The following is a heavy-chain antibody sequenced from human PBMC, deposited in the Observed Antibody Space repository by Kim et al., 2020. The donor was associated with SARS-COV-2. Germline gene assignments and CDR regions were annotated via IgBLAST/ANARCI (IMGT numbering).Heavy chain of an antibody. V-gene: IGHV3-72*01. Sequence: GGSLRLSCAASGFIFSDHYMDWVRQAPGKGLEWLGRIRNKANDYTAEYAASVKGRFTISRDDSRNSLYLQMNSLKIEDTAVYYCARDRGETSNWIHYYYYMDVWGKGTTVTVSS. CDR2: IRNKANDYTA. CDR1: GFIFSDHY. J-gene: IGHJ6*03. CDR3: ARDRGETSNWIHYYYYMDV. D-gene: IGHD3-16*01.